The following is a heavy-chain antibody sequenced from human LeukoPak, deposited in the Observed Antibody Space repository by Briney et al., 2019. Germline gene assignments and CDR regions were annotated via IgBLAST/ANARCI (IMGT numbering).Heavy chain of an antibody. Sequence: GASVKVSCKASGGTFSSYAISGVRQDPGPGLEWMGRIIPIFGIANYAQKFQGRVTITADKSTSTAYMELSSLRSEDTAVYYCARGPPYYDILTGSIDPWGQGTLVTVSS. D-gene: IGHD3-9*01. J-gene: IGHJ5*02. V-gene: IGHV1-69*04. CDR2: IIPIFGIA. CDR3: ARGPPYYDILTGSIDP. CDR1: GGTFSSYA.